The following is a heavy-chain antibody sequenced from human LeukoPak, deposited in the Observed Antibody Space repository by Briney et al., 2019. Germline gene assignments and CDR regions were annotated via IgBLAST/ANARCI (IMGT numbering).Heavy chain of an antibody. Sequence: GGFLRLSCAASGFTFSTYAMSWVRQAPGKGLEWVSAISGNGGSTYYADSVKGRFTISRDNSKNTLYLQMNNLRAEDTAVYYCAKGSFFGSGRYYFGYWGQGTLVNGSS. J-gene: IGHJ4*02. CDR2: ISGNGGST. V-gene: IGHV3-23*01. CDR3: AKGSFFGSGRYYFGY. CDR1: GFTFSTYA. D-gene: IGHD3-10*01.